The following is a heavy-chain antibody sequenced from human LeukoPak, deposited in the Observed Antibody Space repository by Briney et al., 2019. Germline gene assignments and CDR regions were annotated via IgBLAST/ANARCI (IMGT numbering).Heavy chain of an antibody. CDR2: ISYDGSNK. CDR3: ARDQRARRHFDY. J-gene: IGHJ4*02. D-gene: IGHD1-14*01. V-gene: IGHV3-30*04. Sequence: PGGSLRLSCAASGFTFSSYAMHWVRQAPGKGLEWVAVISYDGSNKYYADSVKGRFTISRDNSKNTLYLQMNSLRAEDTAVYYCARDQRARRHFDYWGQGTLVTVSS. CDR1: GFTFSSYA.